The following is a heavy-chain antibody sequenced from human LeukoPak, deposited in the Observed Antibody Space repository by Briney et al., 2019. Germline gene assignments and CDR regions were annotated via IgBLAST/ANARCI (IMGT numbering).Heavy chain of an antibody. J-gene: IGHJ4*02. CDR1: GGSISSSIYY. V-gene: IGHV4-39*07. CDR2: VFYNGAT. Sequence: PSETLSLTCIVSGGSISSSIYYWAWVRQPPGKGLEWIGTVFYNGATQYSPSLRSRVTISIDTSTNQFSLKLTSVTAADTAVYYCARDLGSSYTDWGQGTLVTVSS. D-gene: IGHD6-6*01. CDR3: ARDLGSSYTD.